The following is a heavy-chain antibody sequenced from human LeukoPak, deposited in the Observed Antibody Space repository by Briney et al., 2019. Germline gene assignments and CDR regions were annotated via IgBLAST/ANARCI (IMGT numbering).Heavy chain of an antibody. Sequence: GASGKVSCKASGYTFTSYGISWVRQAPGQGLEWVGWISAYNGNTNYAQKLQGRVTMTTDTSTSTAYMELRSLRSDDTAVYYCARGWGVVGTGAFDIWGQGTMVTVSS. D-gene: IGHD2-21*02. V-gene: IGHV1-18*01. J-gene: IGHJ3*02. CDR1: GYTFTSYG. CDR2: ISAYNGNT. CDR3: ARGWGVVGTGAFDI.